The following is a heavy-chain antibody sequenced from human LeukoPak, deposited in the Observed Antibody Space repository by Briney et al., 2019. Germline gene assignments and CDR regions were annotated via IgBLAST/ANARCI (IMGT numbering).Heavy chain of an antibody. J-gene: IGHJ5*02. D-gene: IGHD2-2*01. CDR1: GYTFTSYY. CDR3: AGNRCSSTSCYLPPSFDP. CDR2: INPSGGST. Sequence: ASVKVSCKASGYTFTSYYMHWVRQAPGQGLEWMGIINPSGGSTSYAQKFQGRVTMTRDMSTSTVYMELSSLRSEDTAVYYCAGNRCSSTSCYLPPSFDPWGQGTLVTVSS. V-gene: IGHV1-46*01.